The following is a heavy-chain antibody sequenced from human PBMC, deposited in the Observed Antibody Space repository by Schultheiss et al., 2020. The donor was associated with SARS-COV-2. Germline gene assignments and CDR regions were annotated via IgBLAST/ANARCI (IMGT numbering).Heavy chain of an antibody. V-gene: IGHV4-31*11. J-gene: IGHJ4*02. Sequence: SETLSLTCAVSGYSISSGYYWGWIRQPPGKGLEWIGYIYYSGSTYYNPSLKSRVTISVDTSKNQFSLKLSSVTAADTAVYYCARGVRVATNFDYWGQGTLVTVSS. D-gene: IGHD5-12*01. CDR2: IYYSGST. CDR1: GYSISSGYY. CDR3: ARGVRVATNFDY.